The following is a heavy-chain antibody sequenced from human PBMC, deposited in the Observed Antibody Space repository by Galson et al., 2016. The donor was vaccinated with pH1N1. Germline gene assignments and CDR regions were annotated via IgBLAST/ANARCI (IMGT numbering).Heavy chain of an antibody. CDR2: IYWDGNY. V-gene: IGHV2-5*02. Sequence: PALVKPTQILTLTCSFSGFSLSSREVGVGWVRQSPGKAPQWLALIYWDGNYHYSPSLKTRLTITKDTTRNRVVLTMTNMAPVDTATYYCAHSVGNSVTTLKPFDYWGQGTLVTVSS. D-gene: IGHD4-17*01. CDR1: GFSLSSREVG. CDR3: AHSVGNSVTTLKPFDY. J-gene: IGHJ4*02.